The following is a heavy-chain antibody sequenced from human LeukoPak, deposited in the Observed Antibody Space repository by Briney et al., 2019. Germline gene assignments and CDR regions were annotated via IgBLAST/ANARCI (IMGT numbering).Heavy chain of an antibody. CDR2: IYYSGST. D-gene: IGHD5-12*01. CDR3: ARRNIVATIRYDY. V-gene: IGHV4-34*01. CDR1: GGSFSGYY. J-gene: IGHJ4*02. Sequence: SETLSLTCAVYGGSFSGYYWSWIRQPPGKGLEWIGSIYYSGSTYYNPSLKSRVTISVDTSKNQFSLKLSSVTAADTAVYYCARRNIVATIRYDYWGQGTLVTVSS.